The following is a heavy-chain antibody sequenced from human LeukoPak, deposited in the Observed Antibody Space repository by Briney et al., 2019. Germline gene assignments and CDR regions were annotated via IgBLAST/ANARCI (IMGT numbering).Heavy chain of an antibody. D-gene: IGHD2-15*01. V-gene: IGHV3-21*01. Sequence: GGSLRLSCAASGFTFSTYAMGWVRQAPGKGLEWVSSINSHSNYIYYADSVKGRFTISRDNAENSLYLQMNSLRAEDSAVYYCARSIVDTETFDIWGQGTMVTVSS. J-gene: IGHJ3*02. CDR1: GFTFSTYA. CDR3: ARSIVDTETFDI. CDR2: INSHSNYI.